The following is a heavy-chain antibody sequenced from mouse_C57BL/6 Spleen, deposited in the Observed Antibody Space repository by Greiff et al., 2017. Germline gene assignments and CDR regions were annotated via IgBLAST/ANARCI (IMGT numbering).Heavy chain of an antibody. J-gene: IGHJ4*01. CDR2: ISSGGDYI. V-gene: IGHV5-9-1*02. CDR1: GFTFSSYA. Sequence: EVKLMESGEGLVKPGGSLKLSCAASGFTFSSYALSWVRQTPEKRLEWVAYISSGGDYIYYADTVKGRFTISRDNARNTLYLQMSSLKSEDTAMYYCTRGERGLGHYYAMDYWGQGTSVTVSS. CDR3: TRGERGLGHYYAMDY. D-gene: IGHD4-1*01.